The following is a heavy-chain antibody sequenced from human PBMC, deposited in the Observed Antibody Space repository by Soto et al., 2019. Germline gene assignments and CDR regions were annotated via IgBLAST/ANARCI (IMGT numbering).Heavy chain of an antibody. D-gene: IGHD6-19*01. V-gene: IGHV4-59*08. CDR3: ARRESSGWYGGGYFDY. CDR1: GGSISSYY. J-gene: IGHJ4*02. CDR2: IYYSGST. Sequence: SETLSLTCTVSGGSISSYYWSWIRQPPGKGLEWIGYIYYSGSTNYNPSLKSRVTISIDTSKNQFSLKLSSVTAADTAVYYCARRESSGWYGGGYFDYWGQGTLVTVSS.